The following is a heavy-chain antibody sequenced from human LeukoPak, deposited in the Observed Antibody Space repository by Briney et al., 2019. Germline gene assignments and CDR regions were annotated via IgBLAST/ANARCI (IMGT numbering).Heavy chain of an antibody. CDR3: ARNQYYDFWSGYYPTSNFDY. Sequence: GGSLRLSCAASGFTFSSYSMNWVRQAPGKGLEWVSYISSSSSTIYYADSVKGRFTISRDNAKNSLYLQMNSLRGEDTAVYYCARNQYYDFWSGYYPTSNFDYWGQGTLVTVSS. D-gene: IGHD3-3*01. V-gene: IGHV3-48*01. CDR1: GFTFSSYS. CDR2: ISSSSSTI. J-gene: IGHJ4*02.